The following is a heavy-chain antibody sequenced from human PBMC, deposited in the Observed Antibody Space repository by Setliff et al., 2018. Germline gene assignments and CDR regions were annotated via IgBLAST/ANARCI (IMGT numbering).Heavy chain of an antibody. Sequence: GASVKVSCKASGYMFKSYGINWMRQAPGQGFEWMGWISSYNGNTKSAERFQGRITMTTDTTTSTSYMELRSLASDDTAVYYCARDRSAYSYGLDVWGQGTTVTVSS. CDR1: GYMFKSYG. J-gene: IGHJ6*01. CDR3: ARDRSAYSYGLDV. CDR2: ISSYNGNT. V-gene: IGHV1-18*04.